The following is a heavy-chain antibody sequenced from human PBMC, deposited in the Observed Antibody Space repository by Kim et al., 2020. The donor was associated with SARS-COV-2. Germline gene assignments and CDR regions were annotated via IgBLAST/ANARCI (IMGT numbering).Heavy chain of an antibody. CDR2: ISSSSSYI. D-gene: IGHD2-21*02. J-gene: IGHJ5*02. CDR1: GFTFSSYS. CDR3: ARDLIGCGGDCEKT. Sequence: GGSLRLSCAASGFTFSSYSMNWVRQAPGKGLEWVSSISSSSSYIYYADSVKGRFTISRDNAKNSLYLQMNSLRAEDTAVYYCARDLIGCGGDCEKTWGQGTLVTVSS. V-gene: IGHV3-21*01.